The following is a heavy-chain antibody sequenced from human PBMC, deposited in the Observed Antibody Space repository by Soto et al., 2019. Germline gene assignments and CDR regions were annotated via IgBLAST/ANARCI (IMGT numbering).Heavy chain of an antibody. Sequence: SETLSLTCTVSGGSISSDSYYWGWIRQSPEKGLEWIASISYSGSTYYNPTLKSRLIISVDTSKSQFSLKLSSLTAADTAVYYCARLLIRSGVPSISGAHWGQGTLVTVSS. CDR2: ISYSGST. CDR1: GGSISSDSYY. J-gene: IGHJ4*02. CDR3: ARLLIRSGVPSISGAH. D-gene: IGHD2-2*01. V-gene: IGHV4-39*01.